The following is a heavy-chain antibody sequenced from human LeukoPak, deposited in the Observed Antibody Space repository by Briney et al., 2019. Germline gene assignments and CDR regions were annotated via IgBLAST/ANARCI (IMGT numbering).Heavy chain of an antibody. D-gene: IGHD3-10*01. CDR3: ARDPPGVYHKYYFDY. V-gene: IGHV1-2*02. Sequence: PSASVKVSCKASGYTFTGYYMHWVRQAPGQGLEWMGWINPNSGGTNYAQKFQGRVTMTRDTSISTAYMELSRLRSDDTAVYYCARDPPGVYHKYYFDYWGQGTLVTVSS. J-gene: IGHJ4*02. CDR1: GYTFTGYY. CDR2: INPNSGGT.